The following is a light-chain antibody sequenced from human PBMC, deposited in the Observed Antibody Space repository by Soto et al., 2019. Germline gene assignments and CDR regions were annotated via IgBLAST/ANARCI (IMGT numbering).Light chain of an antibody. Sequence: AIQLTQSPSSLSASVGYSVTFTCRASQDISTFLVWYQQEPGKAPKLLIYDASSLESGVPSRFSGSGSGTEFTLTISSLQPDDFATYYCQQYNRWTFGQGTTGDIK. V-gene: IGKV1-13*02. CDR3: QQYNRWT. J-gene: IGKJ1*01. CDR2: DAS. CDR1: QDISTF.